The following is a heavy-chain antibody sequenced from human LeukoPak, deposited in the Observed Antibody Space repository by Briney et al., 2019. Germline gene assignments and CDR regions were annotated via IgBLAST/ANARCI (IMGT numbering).Heavy chain of an antibody. Sequence: GRSLRLSCAASGFTFDDYAMHWVRQAPGKGLEWVSGISWNSDYIDYADSVKGRFTISRDNAENSLYLQMNSLRAEDMALYYCAKGSYADYSYYFDSWGQGTLVTVSS. CDR1: GFTFDDYA. CDR2: ISWNSDYI. CDR3: AKGSYADYSYYFDS. J-gene: IGHJ4*02. V-gene: IGHV3-9*03. D-gene: IGHD4-17*01.